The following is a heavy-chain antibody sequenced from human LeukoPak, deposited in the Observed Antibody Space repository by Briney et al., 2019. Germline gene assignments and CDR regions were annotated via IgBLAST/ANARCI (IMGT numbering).Heavy chain of an antibody. CDR2: ISYDGSNK. CDR1: GFTFGVYT. CDR3: KADHYYDSSGYGDY. J-gene: IGHJ4*02. D-gene: IGHD3-22*01. Sequence: GMSLRLSCAASGFTFGVYTMHWVRQAPGKGLEWVAVISYDGSNKYYADSVKGRFTISRDNSKNTLYLQMNSLRAEDTAGYYCKADHYYDSSGYGDYWGQGTLVTVTA. V-gene: IGHV3-30-3*01.